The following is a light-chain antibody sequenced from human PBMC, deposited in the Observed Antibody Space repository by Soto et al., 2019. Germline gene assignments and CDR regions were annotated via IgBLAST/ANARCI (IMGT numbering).Light chain of an antibody. Sequence: DIQMTQSPSSLSASLGDRVIITCRAGQSISSYLNWYQQKPGKAPKLLIYAASSLQSGVPSRFSGSGSGTDFTLTISSLQPEDFATYYCQQSYSTPSITFGQGTRLEIK. CDR1: QSISSY. V-gene: IGKV1-39*01. CDR2: AAS. CDR3: QQSYSTPSIT. J-gene: IGKJ5*01.